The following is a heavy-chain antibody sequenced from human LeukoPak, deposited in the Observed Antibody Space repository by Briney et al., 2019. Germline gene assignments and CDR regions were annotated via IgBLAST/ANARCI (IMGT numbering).Heavy chain of an antibody. V-gene: IGHV3-53*05. Sequence: GGSLRLSCAASGFTVSTNYMNWVRQAPGKGLEWVSVIYGGGSTYYADSVKGRFTISRDNSKNTLYLQMNSLRAEDTAVYYCARDLEWELFDYWGQGTLVTVSS. CDR1: GFTVSTNY. CDR2: IYGGGST. J-gene: IGHJ4*02. D-gene: IGHD1-26*01. CDR3: ARDLEWELFDY.